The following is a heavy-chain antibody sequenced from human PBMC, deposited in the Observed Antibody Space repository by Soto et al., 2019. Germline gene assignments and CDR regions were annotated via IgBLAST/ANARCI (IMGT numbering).Heavy chain of an antibody. CDR3: ARGRLAVGSDWFGS. CDR1: GITFNPNA. CDR2: IDGDGGDT. Sequence: EVQLLESGGGLIHLGGSLRLACVASGITFNPNAMIWVRQAPGKGLEWVSAIDGDGGDTFFADFVKGRFTMSRDNSKNTVYLHMRSLTAEDTALYYCARGRLAVGSDWFGSWGPGTLVTVSS. J-gene: IGHJ5*01. V-gene: IGHV3-23*01. D-gene: IGHD1-26*01.